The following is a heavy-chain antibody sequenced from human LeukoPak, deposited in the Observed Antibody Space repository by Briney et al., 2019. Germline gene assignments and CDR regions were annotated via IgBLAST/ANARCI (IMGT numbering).Heavy chain of an antibody. D-gene: IGHD3-9*01. V-gene: IGHV1-69*05. Sequence: SVKVSCKASGGTFSSYAISWVRQAPGQGLKWMGGIIPIFGTANYAQKFQGRVTMTRNTSISTAYMELSSLRSEDTAVYYCARGNILTGFDYWGQGTLVTVSS. J-gene: IGHJ4*02. CDR1: GGTFSSYA. CDR2: IIPIFGTA. CDR3: ARGNILTGFDY.